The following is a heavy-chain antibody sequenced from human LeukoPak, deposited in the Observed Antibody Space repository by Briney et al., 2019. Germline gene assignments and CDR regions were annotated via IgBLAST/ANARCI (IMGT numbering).Heavy chain of an antibody. D-gene: IGHD6-13*01. J-gene: IGHJ3*02. CDR3: ARDRNPRGYSSSWYQGDAFDI. CDR2: IRSSGSTI. V-gene: IGHV3-48*03. CDR1: GFTFSSYE. Sequence: PGGSLRLSCAASGFTFSSYEMNWVRQAPGKGLEWVSYIRSSGSTIYYADSVKGRFTISRDNAKNSLYLQMNSLRAEDTAVYYCARDRNPRGYSSSWYQGDAFDIWGQGTMVTVSS.